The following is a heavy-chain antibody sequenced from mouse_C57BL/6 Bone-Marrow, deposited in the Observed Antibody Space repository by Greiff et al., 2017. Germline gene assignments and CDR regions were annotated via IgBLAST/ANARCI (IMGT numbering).Heavy chain of an antibody. V-gene: IGHV5-6*01. CDR3: ARGGGRRSDYYAMDY. Sequence: EVMLVESGGDLVKPGGSLKLSCAASGFTFSSYGMSWVRQTPDKRLEWVATISSGGSYTYYPDSVKGRFTISSDNAKNALYLQMSSLKAEDTAMYYCARGGGRRSDYYAMDYWGQGTSVTVSS. D-gene: IGHD1-1*01. CDR2: ISSGGSYT. J-gene: IGHJ4*01. CDR1: GFTFSSYG.